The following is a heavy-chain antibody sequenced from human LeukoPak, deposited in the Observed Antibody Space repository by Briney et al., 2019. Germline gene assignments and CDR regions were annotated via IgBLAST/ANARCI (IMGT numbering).Heavy chain of an antibody. Sequence: PSETLSLTCAVYGGSLSGYYWSWIRQPPGKGLEWIGEINHSGSTNYNPSLKSRVTISVDTSKNQFSLKLSSVTAADTAVYYCASVRYCSGGSCYRHYYGMDVWGQGTTVTVSS. D-gene: IGHD2-15*01. V-gene: IGHV4-34*01. J-gene: IGHJ6*02. CDR3: ASVRYCSGGSCYRHYYGMDV. CDR1: GGSLSGYY. CDR2: INHSGST.